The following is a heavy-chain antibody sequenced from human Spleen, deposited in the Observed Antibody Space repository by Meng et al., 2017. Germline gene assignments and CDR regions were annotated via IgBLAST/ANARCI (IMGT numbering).Heavy chain of an antibody. CDR3: ASSPGYYDALTGYYSPYFDD. J-gene: IGHJ4*02. CDR1: GLAFSRYW. D-gene: IGHD3/OR15-3a*01. V-gene: IGHV3-7*01. Sequence: GGSLRLSCAASGLAFSRYWMSWVRQAPGKGLQWVATIKQDGSGKHYVESVKGRFTISRDNAKKSLYLQLSSLRAEDTAVYYCASSPGYYDALTGYYSPYFDDWGRGTLVTVSS. CDR2: IKQDGSGK.